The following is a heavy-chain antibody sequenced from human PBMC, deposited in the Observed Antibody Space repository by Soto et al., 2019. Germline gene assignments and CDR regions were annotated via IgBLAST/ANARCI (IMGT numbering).Heavy chain of an antibody. Sequence: KPSETLSLTCSISGDSISSYSCAWIRQPPGKGLEWIGYMSSSGRTKYNPSLKSRVTISVESSKNQVSLKVTSVTAADTAMYYCATVGWSGPEGWFDPWGQGTLVTVSS. CDR3: ATVGWSGPEGWFDP. J-gene: IGHJ5*02. D-gene: IGHD3-3*01. V-gene: IGHV4-59*01. CDR2: MSSSGRT. CDR1: GDSISSYS.